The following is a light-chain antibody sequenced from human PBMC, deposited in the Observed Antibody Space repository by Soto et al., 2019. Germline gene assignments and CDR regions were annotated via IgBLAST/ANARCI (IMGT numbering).Light chain of an antibody. CDR3: QQYGTSPT. J-gene: IGKJ1*01. V-gene: IGKV3-20*01. CDR2: GAS. Sequence: EIVLTQSPGTLSLSPGERATLSCRASQSVINNYLAWYQQKPGQAPRRLIFGASGRATGIPDRFSGSGSGTDFTLTISRLEPEDFAVYYCQQYGTSPTFGQGTKVEIK. CDR1: QSVINNY.